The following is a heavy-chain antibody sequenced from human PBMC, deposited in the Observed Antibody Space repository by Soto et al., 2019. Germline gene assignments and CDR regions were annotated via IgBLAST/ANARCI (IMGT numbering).Heavy chain of an antibody. J-gene: IGHJ4*02. CDR1: GFTFSSYA. D-gene: IGHD6-19*01. CDR3: AKDSSRAVAGTADY. Sequence: GGSLRLSCAASGFTFSSYAMSWVRQAPGKGLEWVSAISGSGGSTYYADSVKGRFTISRDNSKNTLYLQMNSLRAEDTAVYYCAKDSSRAVAGTADYWGQGTLVTVSS. V-gene: IGHV3-23*01. CDR2: ISGSGGST.